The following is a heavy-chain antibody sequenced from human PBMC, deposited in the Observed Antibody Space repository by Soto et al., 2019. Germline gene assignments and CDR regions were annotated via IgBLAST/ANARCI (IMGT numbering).Heavy chain of an antibody. J-gene: IGHJ4*02. CDR2: IYYSGST. D-gene: IGHD3-10*01. V-gene: IGHV4-39*01. CDR1: GGSISSSSYY. CDR3: ASDNYYGSGSPF. Sequence: PSETLSLTCTASGGSISSSSYYWGWIRQPPGKGLEWIGSIYYSGSTYYNPSLKSRVTISVDTSKNQFSLKLSSVTAADTAVYYCASDNYYGSGSPFWGQGTLVTVSS.